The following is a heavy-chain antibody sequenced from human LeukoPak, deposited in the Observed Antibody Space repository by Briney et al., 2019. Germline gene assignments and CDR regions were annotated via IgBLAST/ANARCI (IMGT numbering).Heavy chain of an antibody. CDR3: ARDLPAGYYDRSGYSAFDY. D-gene: IGHD3-22*01. V-gene: IGHV3-33*01. Sequence: GRSLRLSCAASGFTFSSYGMHWVRQAPGKGLEWVAVIWYDGSNKYYADSVKGRFTISRDNSKNTLYLQMNSLRAEDTAVYYCARDLPAGYYDRSGYSAFDYWGQGTLVAVSS. J-gene: IGHJ4*02. CDR1: GFTFSSYG. CDR2: IWYDGSNK.